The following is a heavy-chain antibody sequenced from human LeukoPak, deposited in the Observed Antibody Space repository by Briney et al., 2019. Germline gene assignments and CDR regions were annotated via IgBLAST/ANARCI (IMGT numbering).Heavy chain of an antibody. CDR2: IYYSGST. CDR3: ARHGRGVLTGYGSLDDAFDI. Sequence: SQTLSLTCTVSGGSISSGGYYWSWIRQHPGKGLEWIGYIYYSGSTYYNPSLKSRVTISVDTSKNQFSLKLSSVTAADTAVYYCARHGRGVLTGYGSLDDAFDIWGQGTMVTVSS. CDR1: GGSISSGGYY. D-gene: IGHD3-9*01. V-gene: IGHV4-31*03. J-gene: IGHJ3*02.